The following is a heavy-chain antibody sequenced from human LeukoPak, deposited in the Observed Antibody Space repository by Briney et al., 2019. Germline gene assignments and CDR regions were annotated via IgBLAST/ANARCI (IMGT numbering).Heavy chain of an antibody. CDR3: ASAGSGWHTNFDY. D-gene: IGHD6-19*01. V-gene: IGHV4-34*01. CDR1: GGSFSGYY. Sequence: SETLSLTCAVYGGSFSGYYWSWIRQPPGNGLEWIGEINHSGSTNYNPSLKSRVTISVDTSKNQFSLKLSSVTAADTAVYYCASAGSGWHTNFDYWGQGTLVTVSS. J-gene: IGHJ4*02. CDR2: INHSGST.